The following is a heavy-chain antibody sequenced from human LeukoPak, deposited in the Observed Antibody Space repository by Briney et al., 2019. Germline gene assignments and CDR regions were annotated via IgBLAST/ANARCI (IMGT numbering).Heavy chain of an antibody. V-gene: IGHV4-34*01. Sequence: PSETLSLTCTVYGVTFSDYYWSWIPQPPGKGLEWIGEINHSGSTNYSPSLKSRVTISVDTSNNQFSLKLSSVTAADTAVYYCARGGRSYYDSSGYYYSWGQGILVTVSS. CDR1: GVTFSDYY. CDR2: INHSGST. D-gene: IGHD3-22*01. CDR3: ARGGRSYYDSSGYYYS. J-gene: IGHJ4*02.